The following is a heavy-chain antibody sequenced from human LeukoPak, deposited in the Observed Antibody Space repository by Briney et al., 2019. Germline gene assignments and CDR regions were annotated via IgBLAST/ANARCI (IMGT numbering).Heavy chain of an antibody. Sequence: SETLSLTCTVSGGSISSSSYYWGWIRQPPGKGLEWIGSIYYSGSTYYNPSLKGRVTISVDTSKNQFSLKLSSVTAADTAMYYCARLTYSGSYSSSFDYWGQGTLVTVSS. J-gene: IGHJ4*02. CDR3: ARLTYSGSYSSSFDY. V-gene: IGHV4-39*01. CDR1: GGSISSSSYY. D-gene: IGHD1-26*01. CDR2: IYYSGST.